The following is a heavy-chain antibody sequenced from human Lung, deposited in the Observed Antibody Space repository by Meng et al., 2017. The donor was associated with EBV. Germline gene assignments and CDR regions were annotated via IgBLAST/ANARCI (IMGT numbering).Heavy chain of an antibody. CDR2: TYYKYKWYN. J-gene: IGHJ2*01. CDR1: GENVSSSSAA. Sequence: VQLPPAGPGLVKPPQTLPLTCVISGENVSSSSAAWTLNRQSPSRGLEWLGRTYYKYKWYNDYAVLVKSRITINPDTSKNQFSLQLNSVTPEDTAVYYCARGATSVFDLWGRGTLVTVSS. V-gene: IGHV6-1*01. CDR3: ARGATSVFDL.